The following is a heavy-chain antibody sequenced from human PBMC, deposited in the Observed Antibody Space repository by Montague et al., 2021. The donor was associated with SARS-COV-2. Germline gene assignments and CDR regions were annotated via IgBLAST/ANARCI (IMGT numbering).Heavy chain of an antibody. CDR2: IYYSGST. D-gene: IGHD6-13*01. CDR3: ARVGRQELVRLSGMDV. Sequence: SETLSLTCTVSGGSISSSSYYRGWIRQPPGKGLEWIGSIYYSGSTYYNPSLKSRVTISVDTSKNQFSLKLSSVTAAAADVYYCARVGRQELVRLSGMDVWGQGPTVTVSS. CDR1: GGSISSSSYY. J-gene: IGHJ6*02. V-gene: IGHV4-39*07.